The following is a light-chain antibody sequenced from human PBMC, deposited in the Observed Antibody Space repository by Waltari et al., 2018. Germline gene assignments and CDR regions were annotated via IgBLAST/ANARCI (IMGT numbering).Light chain of an antibody. Sequence: QSVLPQPPSMSGAPGQNVTIPCTGGSSHLGAGSAVHWYQQFPGAAPKLLIFGNTNRASGVPGRFSGSKSGTSASLAIAGLQSEDEADCQSFDSSLSASVFGGGTKLTVL. J-gene: IGLJ3*02. CDR1: SSHLGAGSA. V-gene: IGLV1-40*01. CDR3: QSFDSSLSASV. CDR2: GNT.